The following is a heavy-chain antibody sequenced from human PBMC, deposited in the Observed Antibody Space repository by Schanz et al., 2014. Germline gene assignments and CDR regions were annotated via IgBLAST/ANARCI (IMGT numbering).Heavy chain of an antibody. V-gene: IGHV3-30-3*01. CDR2: ISNDGSVK. J-gene: IGHJ4*02. CDR3: ARDAADVYDILTEEDY. Sequence: QVQLLQFGGGVVQPGRSLRLSCAASGFPFRSYAMHWVPQAPGKGLEWVALISNDGSVKYYADAVEGRFTISRDNSRNTMYLQMNSLRTDDAAVYYCARDAADVYDILTEEDYWGQGTLVTVSS. D-gene: IGHD3-9*01. CDR1: GFPFRSYA.